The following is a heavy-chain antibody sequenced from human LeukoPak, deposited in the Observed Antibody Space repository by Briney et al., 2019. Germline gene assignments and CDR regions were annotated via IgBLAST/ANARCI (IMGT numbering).Heavy chain of an antibody. CDR3: AGLRGRPHGFDI. CDR1: GGSISGYY. D-gene: IGHD5-12*01. V-gene: IGHV4-59*08. CDR2: ISYSGNS. J-gene: IGHJ3*02. Sequence: SETLSLTCNVSGGSISGYYWSWIRQPPGKTLEWIGYISYSGNSNYNPSLESRVTISVVTSKIQFSLKLSSVTAADTAVYYCAGLRGRPHGFDIWGQGTVVTVSS.